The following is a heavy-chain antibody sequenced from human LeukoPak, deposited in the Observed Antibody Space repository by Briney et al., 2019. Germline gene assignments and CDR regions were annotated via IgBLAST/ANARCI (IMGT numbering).Heavy chain of an antibody. V-gene: IGHV3-33*01. J-gene: IGHJ5*01. Sequence: PGGSLRLSCAASGFTFSSYGMHWVRQAPGKGLEWVSIISFDGSNTYYGDSVRGRFTISRDNSKNTVDLQMDSLRVEDTAVYYCARDLNARKDGLHFGADCWGHESLVTVSS. CDR1: GFTFSSYG. D-gene: IGHD3-10*01. CDR2: ISFDGSNT. CDR3: ARDLNARKDGLHFGADC.